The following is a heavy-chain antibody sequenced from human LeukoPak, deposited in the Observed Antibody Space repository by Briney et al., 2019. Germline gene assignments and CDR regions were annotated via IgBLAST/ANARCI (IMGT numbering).Heavy chain of an antibody. D-gene: IGHD1-1*01. V-gene: IGHV3-11*06. J-gene: IGHJ4*02. CDR3: ARSGREATEIDY. CDR1: GFTFSDYF. CDR2: INGRGTYI. Sequence: GGSLRLSCAASGFTFSDYFMSWVRQAPGKGLEWLSYINGRGTYIDYAESLKGRITISRDNAQNSLYLQMNSLRVEDTAVYYCARSGREATEIDYWGQGALVTVSS.